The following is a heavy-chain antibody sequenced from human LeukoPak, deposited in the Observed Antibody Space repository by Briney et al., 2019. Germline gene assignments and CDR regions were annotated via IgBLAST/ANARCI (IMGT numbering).Heavy chain of an antibody. D-gene: IGHD6-13*01. Sequence: GGSLRLSCAASDFVFSDHYMSWVRQAPGKGLEWVSVIYSGGSTYYADSVKGRFTISRDNSKNTLYLQMNSLRAEDTAVYYCARGQSSWPDYYFDYWGQGTLVTVSS. V-gene: IGHV3-66*02. J-gene: IGHJ4*02. CDR2: IYSGGST. CDR1: DFVFSDHY. CDR3: ARGQSSWPDYYFDY.